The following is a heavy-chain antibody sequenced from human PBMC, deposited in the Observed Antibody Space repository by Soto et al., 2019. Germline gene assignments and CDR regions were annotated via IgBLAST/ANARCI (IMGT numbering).Heavy chain of an antibody. Sequence: QVQLVQSGAEVKKPGASVKVSCKASGYSFTSYAVHWVRQAPGQRLGGRGWINGGHGNTKYSQKFQGRVTITRDTFASTAYMELSSLRPEDTAVYFCARGGYDYFMVVDYWGQGTLVTVSS. CDR2: INGGHGNT. D-gene: IGHD5-12*01. J-gene: IGHJ4*02. CDR3: ARGGYDYFMVVDY. CDR1: GYSFTSYA. V-gene: IGHV1-3*01.